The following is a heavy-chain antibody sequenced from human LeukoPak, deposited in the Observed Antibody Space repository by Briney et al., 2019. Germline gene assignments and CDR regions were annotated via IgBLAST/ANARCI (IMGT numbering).Heavy chain of an antibody. CDR1: GFTFDDYA. V-gene: IGHV3-9*01. Sequence: PGRSLRLSCAASGFTFDDYAMHWVRQAPGRGLEWVSGISWNSGSIGYADSVKGRFTISRDNAKNSLYLQMNSLRVEDTALYYCAKGGRHSSSWNEYWGQGTLVTVSS. CDR2: ISWNSGSI. J-gene: IGHJ4*02. D-gene: IGHD6-13*01. CDR3: AKGGRHSSSWNEY.